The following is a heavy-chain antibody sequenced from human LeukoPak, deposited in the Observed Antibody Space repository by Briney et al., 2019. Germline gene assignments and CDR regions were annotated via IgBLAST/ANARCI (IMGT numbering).Heavy chain of an antibody. D-gene: IGHD6-13*01. V-gene: IGHV4-4*02. Sequence: PSETLSLTCAVSGGSISSSNWWSWVRQPPGKGLEWIGEIYHSGSTNYNPSLKSRVTISVDKSKNQFSLKLSSVTAADTAVYYCARVYGFGYSSSWYPGFDYWGQGTLVTVSS. J-gene: IGHJ4*02. CDR3: ARVYGFGYSSSWYPGFDY. CDR2: IYHSGST. CDR1: GGSISSSNW.